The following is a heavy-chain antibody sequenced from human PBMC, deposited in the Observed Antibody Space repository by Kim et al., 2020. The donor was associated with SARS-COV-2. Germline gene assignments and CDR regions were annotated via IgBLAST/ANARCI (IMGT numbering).Heavy chain of an antibody. D-gene: IGHD3-10*01. CDR1: GFTFRDYY. Sequence: GGSLRLSCAASGFTFRDYYMSWIRQAPGKGLEWVSYISSSSSYTNYADSVKGRFTISRDYAKNSLYLQMNSLRAEDTAVYYCARGEWFGDLDVWGQGTTVTVSS. V-gene: IGHV3-11*05. J-gene: IGHJ6*02. CDR2: ISSSSSYT. CDR3: ARGEWFGDLDV.